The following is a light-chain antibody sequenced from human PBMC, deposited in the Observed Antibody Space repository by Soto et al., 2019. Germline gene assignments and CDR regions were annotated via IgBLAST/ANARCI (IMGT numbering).Light chain of an antibody. J-gene: IGKJ3*01. Sequence: EFVLTQSPGTLSLSPGDRATLSCRASQIVRSNSLAWYQQKPGQPPRLLIYDASSGPPGIPDRFSGSGSGTDFTLTISRLEPEDFAVYYCQQSATFGPGTKVDI. CDR1: QIVRSNS. CDR3: QQSAT. V-gene: IGKV3-20*01. CDR2: DAS.